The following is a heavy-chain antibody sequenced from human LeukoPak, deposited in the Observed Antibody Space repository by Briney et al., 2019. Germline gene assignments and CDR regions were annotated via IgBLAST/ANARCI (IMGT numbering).Heavy chain of an antibody. V-gene: IGHV4-34*01. CDR2: INHSGST. J-gene: IGHJ4*02. CDR3: ARGRAGYSSSKALDY. Sequence: SETLSLTCAVYGGSFSGYYWSWIRQPPGKGLEWIGEINHSGSTNYNPSLKSRVTISVDTSKNQFSLKLSSVTAADTAVYCCARGRAGYSSSKALDYWGQGTLVTVSS. D-gene: IGHD6-13*01. CDR1: GGSFSGYY.